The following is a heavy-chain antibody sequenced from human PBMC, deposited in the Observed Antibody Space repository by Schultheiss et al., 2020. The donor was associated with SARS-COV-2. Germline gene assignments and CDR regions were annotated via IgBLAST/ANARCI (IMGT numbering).Heavy chain of an antibody. J-gene: IGHJ5*02. V-gene: IGHV4-34*01. Sequence: SETLSLTCTVSGGSISGYYWSWIRQPPGKGLEWIGEINHSGSTNYNPSLKSRVTMSVDTSKNQFSLKLSSVTAADTAVYYCARAVGQLWLPANWFDPWGQGTLVTVSS. D-gene: IGHD5-18*01. CDR2: INHSGST. CDR1: GGSISGYY. CDR3: ARAVGQLWLPANWFDP.